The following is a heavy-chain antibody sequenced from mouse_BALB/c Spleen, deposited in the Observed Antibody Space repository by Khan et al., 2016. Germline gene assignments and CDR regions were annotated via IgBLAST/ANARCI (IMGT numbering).Heavy chain of an antibody. J-gene: IGHJ4*01. Sequence: EVELVESGGGLVQPGGSRKLSCAASGFTFSSFGMHWIRQTPEKGLEWVAYMSSDSNTIYYADTVKGRFTISRDNPKNTLFLQMTSLRSEDTAMYYCARPYYYSMDCWGQGTSVTVSS. CDR3: ARPYYYSMDC. V-gene: IGHV5-17*02. CDR1: GFTFSSFG. CDR2: MSSDSNTI.